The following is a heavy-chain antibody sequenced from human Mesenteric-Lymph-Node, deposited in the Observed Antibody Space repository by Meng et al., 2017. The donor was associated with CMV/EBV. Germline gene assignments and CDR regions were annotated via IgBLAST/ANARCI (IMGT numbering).Heavy chain of an antibody. Sequence: EVHLVGSGGGLVQPGGSLRLSCAASGFNVRDKYMSWVRQAPGMGLEWVCIIYRGDNTYYIDSVKDRFTVSRDNSKNTMYLQMNSLRVEDTAVYYCTGDSVSNPNLDYWGQGTLVTVSS. V-gene: IGHV3-66*01. J-gene: IGHJ4*02. CDR2: IYRGDNT. CDR3: TGDSVSNPNLDY. CDR1: GFNVRDKY. D-gene: IGHD3-10*01.